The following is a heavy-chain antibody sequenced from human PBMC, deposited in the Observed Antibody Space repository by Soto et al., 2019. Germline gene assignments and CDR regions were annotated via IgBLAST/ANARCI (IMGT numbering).Heavy chain of an antibody. CDR1: GFTFSSYS. Sequence: GGSLRLSCAASGFTFSSYSMNWVRQAPGKGLEWVSSISSSSSYIYYADSVKGRFTISRDNAKNSLYLQMNSLRAEDTAVYYCARGDYGDYSFPFDYWGQGTLVTVS. CDR3: ARGDYGDYSFPFDY. V-gene: IGHV3-21*01. CDR2: ISSSSSYI. D-gene: IGHD4-17*01. J-gene: IGHJ4*02.